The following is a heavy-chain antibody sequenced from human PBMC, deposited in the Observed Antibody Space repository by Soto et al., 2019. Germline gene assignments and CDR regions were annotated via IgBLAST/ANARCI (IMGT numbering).Heavy chain of an antibody. V-gene: IGHV1-69*02. Sequence: QVQLVQSGAEVKKPGSSVKVSCKASGGTFSSYTISWVRQAPGQGLEWMGRIIPILGIANYAQKFQGRVTITADKSTSTAYMELSSLRSEDTAVYYCARAEGGSGYDSSYWGQGTLVTVSP. D-gene: IGHD5-12*01. CDR1: GGTFSSYT. J-gene: IGHJ4*02. CDR3: ARAEGGSGYDSSY. CDR2: IIPILGIA.